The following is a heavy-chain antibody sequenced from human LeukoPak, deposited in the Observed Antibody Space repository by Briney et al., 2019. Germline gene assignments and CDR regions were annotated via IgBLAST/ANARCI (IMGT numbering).Heavy chain of an antibody. CDR2: IYSGGST. V-gene: IGHV3-66*02. J-gene: IGHJ4*02. CDR1: GFTFSSYS. CDR3: ARNRVLSIAARANYGTLDY. D-gene: IGHD6-6*01. Sequence: GGSLRLPCAASGFTFSSYSMNWLRQAPGKGLEWVSVIYSGGSTYYADSVKGRFTISRDNSKNTLYLQMNSLRAEDTAVYYCARNRVLSIAARANYGTLDYWGQGTLVTVSS.